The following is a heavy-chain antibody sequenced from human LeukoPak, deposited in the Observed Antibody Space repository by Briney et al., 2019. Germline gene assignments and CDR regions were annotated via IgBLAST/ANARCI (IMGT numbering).Heavy chain of an antibody. Sequence: ASVKISCKASGYTFTSNYIHWVRQAPGQGLEWMGMIYPRDGSTSYAQKLQGRVTMTTDTSTSTAYMELRGLRSDDTAVYYCARGSIGGGWASDYWGQGTLVTVSS. CDR1: GYTFTSNY. CDR3: ARGSIGGGWASDY. J-gene: IGHJ4*02. V-gene: IGHV1-46*01. D-gene: IGHD6-19*01. CDR2: IYPRDGST.